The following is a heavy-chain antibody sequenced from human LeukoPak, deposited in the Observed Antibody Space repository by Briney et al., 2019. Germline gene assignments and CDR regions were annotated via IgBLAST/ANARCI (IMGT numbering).Heavy chain of an antibody. Sequence: GGSLRLSCAASGFTFDDYAMHWVRQAPGKGLEWVSGISWNSGSIGYADSVKGRFTISRDNAKNSLYLQMNSLRAEDTALYYCAKDRRGRYSSGTYWYGMDVWGPGTTVTVSS. CDR2: ISWNSGSI. V-gene: IGHV3-9*01. CDR1: GFTFDDYA. D-gene: IGHD2-15*01. J-gene: IGHJ6*02. CDR3: AKDRRGRYSSGTYWYGMDV.